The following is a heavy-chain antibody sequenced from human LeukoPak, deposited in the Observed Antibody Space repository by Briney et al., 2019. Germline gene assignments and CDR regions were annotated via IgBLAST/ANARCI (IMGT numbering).Heavy chain of an antibody. CDR1: GGSISSSDYY. J-gene: IGHJ5*02. CDR3: ARALGYCSGGSCTRGYNWFDP. D-gene: IGHD2-15*01. CDR2: IYYGGST. Sequence: MSSETLSLTCTVSGGSISSSDYYWGWLRQPPGKGLEWIGSIYYGGSTYYNPSLKSRVTISVDTSMNQFSLKLSFVTTADTAVYYCARALGYCSGGSCTRGYNWFDPWGQGTLVTVPS. V-gene: IGHV4-39*01.